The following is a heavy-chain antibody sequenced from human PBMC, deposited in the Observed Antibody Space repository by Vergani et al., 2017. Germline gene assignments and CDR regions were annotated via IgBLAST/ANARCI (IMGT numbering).Heavy chain of an antibody. Sequence: EVQLLESGGGLVQPGRSLRLSCAGSGFIFSDYGMTWVRQAPGRGLEWVSAISAGGESTFYADSVKGRFIVSRDNSNDALYLQMNSLRTDDTAVYYCAXDLAYCHEGSCALWGQGSVVTVSS. V-gene: IGHV3-23*01. CDR3: AXDLAYCHEGSCAL. J-gene: IGHJ4*02. D-gene: IGHD2-15*01. CDR2: ISAGGEST. CDR1: GFIFSDYG.